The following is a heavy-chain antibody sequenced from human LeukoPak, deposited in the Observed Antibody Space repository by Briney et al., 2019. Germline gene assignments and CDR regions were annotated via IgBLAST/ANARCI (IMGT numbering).Heavy chain of an antibody. CDR1: GGTFRSYG. Sequence: SVKVSCKASGGTFRSYGIYWVRQAPGQGLECMGGIIPDFGTTNYAQKFQGRVTITADDSTSTAYMELSSVGSEDTAVYFCAREGINGYSHFDYWGQGTLVTVSS. D-gene: IGHD5-18*01. J-gene: IGHJ4*02. CDR3: AREGINGYSHFDY. V-gene: IGHV1-69*13. CDR2: IIPDFGTT.